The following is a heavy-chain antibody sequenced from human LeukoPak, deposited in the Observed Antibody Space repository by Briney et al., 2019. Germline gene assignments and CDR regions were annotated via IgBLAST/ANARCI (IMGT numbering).Heavy chain of an antibody. CDR2: ISPSGGGI. D-gene: IGHD3-22*01. CDR3: SKGCNGYYLKPDY. CDR1: GFTFNNYA. V-gene: IGHV3-23*01. Sequence: PGGSLRLSCAASGFTFNNYAMHWVRQAPGKGLEWVSAISPSGGGIYYATSVKGRPTISRDNSKNTLYLEMNGLGADDTAIYYCSKGCNGYYLKPDYWGQGTMVTVSS. J-gene: IGHJ4*02.